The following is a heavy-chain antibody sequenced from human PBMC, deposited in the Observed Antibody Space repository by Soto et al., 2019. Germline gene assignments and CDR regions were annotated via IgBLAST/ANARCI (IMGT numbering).Heavy chain of an antibody. CDR2: IIPIFGTA. D-gene: IGHD3-22*01. J-gene: IGHJ4*02. Sequence: SVKLSSKASGRTFSNNGISWLRHAPGQGLEWMGGIIPIFGTANSAQKYQGRVTITADESTSTAYMELSILRSDATAVYYCASPRCDSSGPRFDYWGQGTLVTVSS. CDR3: ASPRCDSSGPRFDY. CDR1: GRTFSNNG. V-gene: IGHV1-69*13.